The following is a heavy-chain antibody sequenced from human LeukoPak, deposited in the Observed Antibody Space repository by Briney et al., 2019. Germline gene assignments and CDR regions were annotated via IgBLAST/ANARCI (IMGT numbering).Heavy chain of an antibody. Sequence: SETLSLTCAVSGYSINTGYYWGWIRQPPGKGLEWIGSIYRSGSAYYNPPLESRVTVSVDTSKNQFSLRLTSVTAADTAVYYCARCPSLYYMDVWGKGTTVTVSS. J-gene: IGHJ6*03. CDR2: IYRSGSA. CDR3: ARCPSLYYMDV. V-gene: IGHV4-38-2*01. CDR1: GYSINTGYY.